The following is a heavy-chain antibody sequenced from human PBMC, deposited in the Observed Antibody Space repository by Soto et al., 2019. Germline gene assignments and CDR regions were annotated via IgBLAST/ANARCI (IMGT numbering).Heavy chain of an antibody. V-gene: IGHV5-51*01. CDR1: GYSFTRYW. D-gene: IGHD3-22*01. J-gene: IGHJ4*02. CDR3: ARRKPDISGYYYEDYYFDY. Sequence: GESLKISCKGSGYSFTRYWIGWVRQMPGKGLEWMGIIYPGDSDTRYSPSFQGQVTISADKSISTAYLQWSTLKASDTAMYYCARRKPDISGYYYEDYYFDYCGQEALVTVSS. CDR2: IYPGDSDT.